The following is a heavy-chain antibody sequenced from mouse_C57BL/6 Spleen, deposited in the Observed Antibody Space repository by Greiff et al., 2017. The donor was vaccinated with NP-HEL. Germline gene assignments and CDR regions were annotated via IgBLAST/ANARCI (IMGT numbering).Heavy chain of an antibody. CDR2: IWSGGST. V-gene: IGHV2-2*01. CDR1: GFSLTSYG. Sequence: QVQLQQSGPGLVQPSQSLSITCTASGFSLTSYGVHWVRQSPGKGLEWLGVIWSGGSTDYYAAFISRLSISKDNSKSQVFFKMNSLQAEDTAIYYCARSYDVEYAMDYWGQGTSVTVSS. D-gene: IGHD2-12*01. CDR3: ARSYDVEYAMDY. J-gene: IGHJ4*01.